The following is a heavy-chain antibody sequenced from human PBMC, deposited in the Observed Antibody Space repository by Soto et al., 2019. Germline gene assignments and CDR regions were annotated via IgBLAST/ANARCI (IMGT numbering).Heavy chain of an antibody. CDR3: ARDLLTGTTGSAGDFDY. CDR1: GYTFTSYG. J-gene: IGHJ4*02. Sequence: ASVKVSCKASGYTFTSYGISWVRQAPGQGLEWMGWISAYNGNTNYAQKLQGRVTMTTDTSTSTAYMELRSLRSDNTAVYYCARDLLTGTTGSAGDFDYWGQGTLVTVSS. V-gene: IGHV1-18*01. D-gene: IGHD1-7*01. CDR2: ISAYNGNT.